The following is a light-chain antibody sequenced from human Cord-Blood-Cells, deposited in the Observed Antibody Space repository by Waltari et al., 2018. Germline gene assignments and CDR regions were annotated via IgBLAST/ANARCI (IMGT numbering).Light chain of an antibody. J-gene: IGKJ4*01. V-gene: IGKV3-20*01. Sequence: DIALTQSPGTLSLSPRERATLACRATQSVSSSYLAWYQQKPGQAPRLLIYGASSRDTGIPDRFSGSGSGTDFTLTISSLEPEDFAVYYCQQYDSSPLTFGGGTKVEIK. CDR2: GAS. CDR1: QSVSSSY. CDR3: QQYDSSPLT.